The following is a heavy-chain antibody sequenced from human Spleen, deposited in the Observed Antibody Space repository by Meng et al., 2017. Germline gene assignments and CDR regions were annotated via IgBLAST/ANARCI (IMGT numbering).Heavy chain of an antibody. CDR1: GGSISSYH. CDR3: ARDAIQLWLIDYYGMDV. Sequence: SETLSLTCSVSGGSISSYHWSWIRQPPGKGLEWIGHIYYSGSTNYNPSLKSRVTISVDTSKDQFSLRLSSVTAADTAVYYCARDAIQLWLIDYYGMDVWGQGTTVTVSS. J-gene: IGHJ6*02. V-gene: IGHV4-59*12. CDR2: IYYSGST. D-gene: IGHD5-18*01.